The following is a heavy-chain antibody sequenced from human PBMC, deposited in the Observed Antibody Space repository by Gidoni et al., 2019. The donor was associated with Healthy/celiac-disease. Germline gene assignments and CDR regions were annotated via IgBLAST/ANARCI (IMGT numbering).Heavy chain of an antibody. Sequence: QVQLVESGGGVVQPGRSLRLSCAASGFTFSSSAMHWVRQGPGKGLEWVAVISNDGSNKYYADSVKGRFTISRDNSKNTLYLQMNSLRAEDTAVYYCARDGRLGPIVYYFDYWGQGTLVTVSS. CDR1: GFTFSSSA. CDR2: ISNDGSNK. V-gene: IGHV3-30*04. D-gene: IGHD1-26*01. CDR3: ARDGRLGPIVYYFDY. J-gene: IGHJ4*02.